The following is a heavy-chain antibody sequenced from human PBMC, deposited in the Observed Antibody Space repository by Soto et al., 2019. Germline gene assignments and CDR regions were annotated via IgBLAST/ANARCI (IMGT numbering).Heavy chain of an antibody. D-gene: IGHD6-19*01. CDR1: GFTFSSYG. CDR2: ISYDGSNK. CDR3: MKDGSGGWPYYYCLDV. Sequence: QVQLVESGGGVVQPGRSLRLSCAASGFTFSSYGMHWVRQAPGKGLEWVAVISYDGSNKYYADSVKGRFTISRDNSKTTLSLKMSSLSAEDTAVYYWMKDGSGGWPYYYCLDVWGQGTMVTVSS. V-gene: IGHV3-30*18. J-gene: IGHJ6*01.